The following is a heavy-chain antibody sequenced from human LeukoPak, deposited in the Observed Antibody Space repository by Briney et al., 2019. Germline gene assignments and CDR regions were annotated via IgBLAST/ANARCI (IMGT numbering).Heavy chain of an antibody. J-gene: IGHJ4*02. D-gene: IGHD3-10*01. V-gene: IGHV3-23*01. Sequence: GGSLRLSCAASGFTFDDYGMSWVRQAPGKGLEWVSAISGSGGSTYYADSVKGRFTISRDNSKNTLYLQMNSLRAEDTAVYYCAKDVKYYYGSGSTNYFDYWGQGTLVTVSS. CDR1: GFTFDDYG. CDR3: AKDVKYYYGSGSTNYFDY. CDR2: ISGSGGST.